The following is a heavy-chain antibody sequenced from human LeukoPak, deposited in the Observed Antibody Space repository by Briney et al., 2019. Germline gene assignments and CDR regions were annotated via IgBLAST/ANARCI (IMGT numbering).Heavy chain of an antibody. CDR3: ARDERVVPIRDDAFDI. Sequence: SETLSLTCTISGGSVSDYYWSWIRQSPGKGLEWIGYIYHTGSTSYSPSPKSRVTISADTSQNQFSLKLSSVTAADTAVYYCARDERVVPIRDDAFDIWGQGTMVTVSS. V-gene: IGHV4-59*02. J-gene: IGHJ3*02. CDR1: GGSVSDYY. D-gene: IGHD2-15*01. CDR2: IYHTGST.